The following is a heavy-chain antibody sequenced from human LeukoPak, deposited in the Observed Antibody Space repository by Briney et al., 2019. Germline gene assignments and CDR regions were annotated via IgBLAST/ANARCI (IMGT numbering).Heavy chain of an antibody. CDR3: ARGRAPDWYFDL. Sequence: GASVKVSCKASGGTFSSYAISWVRQAPGQGLEWMGGIIPIFGTANYAQKFQGRVTITTDESTSTAYMELSSLRSEDTAVYYCARGRAPDWYFDLWGHGTLVTVSS. CDR1: GGTFSSYA. CDR2: IIPIFGTA. D-gene: IGHD1-26*01. V-gene: IGHV1-69*05. J-gene: IGHJ2*01.